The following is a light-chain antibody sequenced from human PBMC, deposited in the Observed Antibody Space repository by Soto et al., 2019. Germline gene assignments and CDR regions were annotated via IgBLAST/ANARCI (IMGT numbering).Light chain of an antibody. CDR1: QGISSY. CDR2: AAS. J-gene: IGKJ1*01. CDR3: QKYNSAQWT. V-gene: IGKV1-27*01. Sequence: DIQMTQSPSSLSASVGDRVTITCRASQGISSYLAWYQQKPGKVPKLLICAASTLQSGVPSRFSGSGSGTDFTLTISSLQPEDVATYYCQKYNSAQWTFGQGTKVDIK.